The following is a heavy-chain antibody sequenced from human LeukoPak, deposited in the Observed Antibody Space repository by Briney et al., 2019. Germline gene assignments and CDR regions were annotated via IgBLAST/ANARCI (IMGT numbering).Heavy chain of an antibody. CDR2: ITPSDGA. J-gene: IGHJ4*02. CDR3: ARDRYGDGFAHFDY. D-gene: IGHD5-24*01. V-gene: IGHV1-2*02. Sequence: GASVKISCKSSGYTFTAYALHWVRQAPGQGLEWMGWITPSDGAYYAQRFQGRVTMTRDTSTSTAYMDLNRLTSDDTAVYFCARDRYGDGFAHFDYWGQGTLVAVSS. CDR1: GYTFTAYA.